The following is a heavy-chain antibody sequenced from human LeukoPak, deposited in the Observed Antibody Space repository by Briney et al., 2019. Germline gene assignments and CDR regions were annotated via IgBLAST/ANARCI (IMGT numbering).Heavy chain of an antibody. Sequence: SETLSLTRAVYGESSSNYYWSWIRQTPGQGLEWIGQIHQSGHTVYNPSLESRVTISIDTSKQQFSLNLISVTAADTAVYFCAGHGGFFQDYWGQGTLVTVSS. V-gene: IGHV4-34*01. D-gene: IGHD3-16*01. CDR1: GESSSNYY. J-gene: IGHJ4*02. CDR3: AGHGGFFQDY. CDR2: IHQSGHT.